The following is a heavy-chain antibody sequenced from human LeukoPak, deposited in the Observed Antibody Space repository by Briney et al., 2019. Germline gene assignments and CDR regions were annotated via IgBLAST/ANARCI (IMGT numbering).Heavy chain of an antibody. CDR2: ISSSSSYI. Sequence: GGSLRLSCAASGFTFSSYSMNWVRQAPGKGLEWVSSISSSSSYIYYADSVKGRFTISRDNAKNSLYLQMNSLRADDTAVYYCAREGDGYNSPGDYWGQGTLVTVSS. CDR3: AREGDGYNSPGDY. V-gene: IGHV3-21*01. J-gene: IGHJ4*02. D-gene: IGHD5-24*01. CDR1: GFTFSSYS.